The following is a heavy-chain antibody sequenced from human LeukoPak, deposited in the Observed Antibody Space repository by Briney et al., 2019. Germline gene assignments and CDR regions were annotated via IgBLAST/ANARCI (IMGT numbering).Heavy chain of an antibody. V-gene: IGHV3-23*01. Sequence: GGSLRLSCAASGFTFSSYAMSWVRQAPGKGLEWVSAISGSGGSTYYADSVKGRFTISRDNSKNTLYLQMNSLRAEDTAVYYCARVDYVWGVNYYYYYMDVWGKGTTVTVSS. CDR3: ARVDYVWGVNYYYYYMDV. CDR2: ISGSGGST. J-gene: IGHJ6*03. CDR1: GFTFSSYA. D-gene: IGHD3-16*01.